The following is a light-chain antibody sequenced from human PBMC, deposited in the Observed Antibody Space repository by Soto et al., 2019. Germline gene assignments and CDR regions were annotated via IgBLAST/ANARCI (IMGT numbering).Light chain of an antibody. CDR2: DVS. Sequence: QSVLTQPASVSGSPGQSITISCTGTSSDVGGYNYVSWYQQHPGKAPKLMIYDVSNRPSGVSNRFSGSKSGNTASLHISGLQAEDEADYYCSSYTSSSPLYVFGTGTKLTVL. CDR3: SSYTSSSPLYV. V-gene: IGLV2-14*01. CDR1: SSDVGGYNY. J-gene: IGLJ1*01.